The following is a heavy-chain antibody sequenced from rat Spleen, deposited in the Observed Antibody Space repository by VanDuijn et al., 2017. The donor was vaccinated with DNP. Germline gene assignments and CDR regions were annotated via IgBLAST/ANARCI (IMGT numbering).Heavy chain of an antibody. CDR3: ASWAPIAPISTSNY. CDR1: GFTFSDSY. D-gene: IGHD1-2*01. CDR2: ISYEGSGT. Sequence: EVQLVESGGGLVQPGRSLKLSCAASGFTFSDSYMAWVRQAPKKGLEWVASISYEGSGTYYPDSVKGRFTISRDNAENTVYLQMSSLRSEDTATYYCASWAPIAPISTSNYWGQGVMVTVSS. V-gene: IGHV5-22*01. J-gene: IGHJ2*01.